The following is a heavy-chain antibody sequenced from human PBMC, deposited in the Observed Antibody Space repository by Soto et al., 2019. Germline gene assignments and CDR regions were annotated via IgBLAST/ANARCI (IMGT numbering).Heavy chain of an antibody. CDR1: GYNFTTYY. V-gene: IGHV1-46*01. CDR3: AMAGYCSGGTCFHGICDY. J-gene: IGHJ4*02. CDR2: INPNGGST. D-gene: IGHD2-15*01. Sequence: QVQLVQSGAEVKRPGASVTVSCKASGYNFTTYYMHWVRQAPGQGLEWLGIINPNGGSTTYAQKFQGRVTMNRDSSTSTVYLELSSLRSEDTAVYYWAMAGYCSGGTCFHGICDYWGQGTLVTVSA.